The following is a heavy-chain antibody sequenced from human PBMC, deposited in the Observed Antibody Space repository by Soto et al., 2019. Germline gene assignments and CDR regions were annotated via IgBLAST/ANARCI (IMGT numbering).Heavy chain of an antibody. J-gene: IGHJ4*02. Sequence: PGGSLRLSCAASGFTFSSYGMHWVRQAPGKGLEWVAVISYDGSNKYYADSVKGRFTISRDNSKNTLYLQMNSLRAEDTAVYYCAKDGMPILGYCTNGVCYTGLLYWGQGTLVTVSS. D-gene: IGHD2-8*01. V-gene: IGHV3-30*18. CDR1: GFTFSSYG. CDR2: ISYDGSNK. CDR3: AKDGMPILGYCTNGVCYTGLLY.